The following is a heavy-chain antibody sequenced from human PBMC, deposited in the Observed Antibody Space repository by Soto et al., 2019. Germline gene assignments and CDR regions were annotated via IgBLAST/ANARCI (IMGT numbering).Heavy chain of an antibody. CDR1: GFTVSSNY. J-gene: IGHJ3*02. Sequence: GGSLRLSCAASGFTVSSNYMSWVRQAPGKGLEWVSVIYSGGSTYYADSVKGRFTISRDSSKNTVYLQINSLGAEDTAVYYCARDSPLTSARAFDIWCQATVFTVPS. CDR2: IYSGGST. CDR3: ARDSPLTSARAFDI. V-gene: IGHV3-53*01.